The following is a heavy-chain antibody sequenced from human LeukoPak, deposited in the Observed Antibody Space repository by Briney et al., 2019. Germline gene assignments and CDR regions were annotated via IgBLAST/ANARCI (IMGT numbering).Heavy chain of an antibody. Sequence: SETLSLTCTVSGGSISSSSYYWGWVRQPPGKGLEWIGSIYYSGSTYYNPSLKSRVTISVDTSKNQFSLKLSSVTAADTAVYYCARDPHGSGYYFYYYYYMDVWGKGTTVTVSS. CDR1: GGSISSSSYY. V-gene: IGHV4-39*07. CDR3: ARDPHGSGYYFYYYYYMDV. J-gene: IGHJ6*03. CDR2: IYYSGST. D-gene: IGHD3-3*01.